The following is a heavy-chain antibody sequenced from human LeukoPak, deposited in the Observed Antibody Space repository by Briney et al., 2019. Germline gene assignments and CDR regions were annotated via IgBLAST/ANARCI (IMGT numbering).Heavy chain of an antibody. CDR3: ARHFTGVPAAIWFDP. J-gene: IGHJ5*02. CDR2: IYTSGST. V-gene: IGHV4-4*09. Sequence: SETLSLTCTVSGGSISSYYWSWIRQPPGKGLEWIGYIYTSGSTNYNPSLKSRVTISVDTSKNQFSLQLSSVTAADTAVYYCARHFTGVPAAIWFDPWGQGTLVTVSS. D-gene: IGHD2-2*01. CDR1: GGSISSYY.